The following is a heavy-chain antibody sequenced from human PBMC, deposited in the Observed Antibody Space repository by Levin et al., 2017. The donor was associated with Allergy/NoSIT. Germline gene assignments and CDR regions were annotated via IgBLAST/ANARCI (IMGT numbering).Heavy chain of an antibody. CDR2: LLLLLLPP. Sequence: SLKISCAASGFTFSRYSMNWVRQAPGKGLEWVSSLLLLLLPPSSPPPLQGRFTISRDNAKNSLYLQMNSLRAEDTAVYYCARDAYYDSSGTPDYFDYWGQGTLVTVSS. D-gene: IGHD3-22*01. J-gene: IGHJ4*02. CDR3: ARDAYYDSSGTPDYFDY. CDR1: GFTFSRYS. V-gene: IGHV3-48*01.